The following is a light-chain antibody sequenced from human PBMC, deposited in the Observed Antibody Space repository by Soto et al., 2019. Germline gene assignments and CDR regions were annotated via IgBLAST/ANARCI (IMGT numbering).Light chain of an antibody. CDR1: QSVSSGN. Sequence: EIVLTQSPGTLSLSPGERATLSCRASQSVSSGNLAWYQQKPGQAPRLLIHGTSTRATGITDRFSGSGSGTDFTLTINRLEPEDVAVYYCQQYGSSRLTFGGGTKVEIK. CDR3: QQYGSSRLT. CDR2: GTS. V-gene: IGKV3-20*01. J-gene: IGKJ4*01.